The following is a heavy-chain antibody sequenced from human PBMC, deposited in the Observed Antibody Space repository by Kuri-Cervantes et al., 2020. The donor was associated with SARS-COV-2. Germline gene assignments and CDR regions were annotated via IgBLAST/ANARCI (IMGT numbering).Heavy chain of an antibody. Sequence: SETLSLTCTVSGGSISSHYWSWIRQPPGKGLEWIGYIYYSGSTNYNPSLKSRVTISVDTSKNQFSLKLNSVTAADTAVYYCARDSRSYYQVLLDHYYSSYMDVWGKGTTVTVSS. D-gene: IGHD1-26*01. CDR1: GGSISSHY. CDR2: IYYSGST. J-gene: IGHJ6*03. CDR3: ARDSRSYYQVLLDHYYSSYMDV. V-gene: IGHV4-59*11.